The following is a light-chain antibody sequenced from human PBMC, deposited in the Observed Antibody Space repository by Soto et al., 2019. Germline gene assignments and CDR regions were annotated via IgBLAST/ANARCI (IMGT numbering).Light chain of an antibody. CDR1: QSVSSY. CDR2: DAS. V-gene: IGKV3-11*01. CDR3: QQRSNWPPLT. J-gene: IGKJ4*01. Sequence: EIVLTQSPATLSLSPGERATLSCRASQSVSSYLAWYQQKPSQAPRLLIYDASNRATGIPARFSGSGSGTDFILTISSLEPEDFAVYYCQQRSNWPPLTFGGGTKVEIK.